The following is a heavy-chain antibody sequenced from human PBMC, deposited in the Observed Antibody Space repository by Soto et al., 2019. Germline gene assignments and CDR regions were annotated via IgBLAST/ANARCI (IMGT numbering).Heavy chain of an antibody. Sequence: QVQLVQSGAEGKKPGASVRVSCKASGYSFTTYGVTWVRQAPGQGLEWMGWISTYNGDTRVAQQHQGRVTLTTDTSTNAAHMELRSLRSDDTAIYYCARTEGRSTRGDYWGQGTLVTVSS. J-gene: IGHJ4*02. CDR3: ARTEGRSTRGDY. D-gene: IGHD2-8*01. V-gene: IGHV1-18*01. CDR1: GYSFTTYG. CDR2: ISTYNGDT.